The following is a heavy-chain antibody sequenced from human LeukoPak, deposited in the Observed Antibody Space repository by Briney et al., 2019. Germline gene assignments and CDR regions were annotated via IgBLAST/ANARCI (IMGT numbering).Heavy chain of an antibody. CDR2: ISGSDGTT. D-gene: IGHD4-11*01. V-gene: IGHV3-21*01. Sequence: GGSLRLSCAASGFTFSSYAMCWVRQPPGKGLEWVSSISGSDGTTYYADSLKGRFTISRDNAKTSLYLQMDSLRAEDTAVYYCARDGADYSPFDYWGQGTLVTVSS. CDR3: ARDGADYSPFDY. CDR1: GFTFSSYA. J-gene: IGHJ4*02.